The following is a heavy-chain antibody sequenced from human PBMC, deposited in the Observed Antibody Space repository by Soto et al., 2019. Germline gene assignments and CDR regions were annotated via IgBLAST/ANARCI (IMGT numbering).Heavy chain of an antibody. J-gene: IGHJ4*01. D-gene: IGHD2-21*01. CDR1: GVTFNTYD. Sequence: EVPLLESGGGLVQPGGSLRLSCAASGVTFNTYDMSWVRQAPGTGLEWVSSIATTGETTFYADSVRGRFTISRDNSKNTLFLHINTLRADDTARYYCVRHWGGWGHGTLVTVSS. V-gene: IGHV3-23*01. CDR3: VRHWGG. CDR2: IATTGETT.